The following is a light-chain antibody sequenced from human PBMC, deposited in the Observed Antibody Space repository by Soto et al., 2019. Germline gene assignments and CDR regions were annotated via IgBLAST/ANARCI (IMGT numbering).Light chain of an antibody. CDR3: QQSYNFPYT. V-gene: IGKV1-39*01. Sequence: DIQMTQSPSSLSASVGDRVTITCRPSQTISNYLNWYQQKPVKAPKFLIYAASTLQNGVPSRFSGSTSGDDFSPAINGAQPEDFGTYCCQQSYNFPYTFGQGPKLEI. J-gene: IGKJ2*01. CDR1: QTISNY. CDR2: AAS.